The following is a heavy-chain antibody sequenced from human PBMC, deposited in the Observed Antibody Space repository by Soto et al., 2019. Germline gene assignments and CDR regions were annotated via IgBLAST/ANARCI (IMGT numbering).Heavy chain of an antibody. CDR1: GDSISSHY. D-gene: IGHD6-19*01. V-gene: IGHV4-59*11. CDR2: IYHSGGT. CDR3: AKNVAVAGFRLDP. Sequence: PSETLSLTCTVSGDSISSHYWSWIRQPPGKGLEWIGHIYHSGGTRYNPSLRSRVTISVDTSKNQFSLKLRSVTAADTAVYYCAKNVAVAGFRLDPWGQGILVTVSS. J-gene: IGHJ5*02.